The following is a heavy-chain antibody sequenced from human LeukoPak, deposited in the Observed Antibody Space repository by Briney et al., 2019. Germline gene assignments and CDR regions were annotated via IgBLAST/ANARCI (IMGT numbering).Heavy chain of an antibody. V-gene: IGHV3-48*01. Sequence: GGSLRLSCAASGFTFSSYSMNWVRQAPGKGLEWVSYISSSSTIYYADSVKGRFTISRDNAKNSLYLQMNSLRAEDTAVYYCARDPPYYDSSGYYFDAWGSPGYWGQGTLVTVSS. D-gene: IGHD3-22*01. CDR2: ISSSSTI. CDR1: GFTFSSYS. CDR3: ARDPPYYDSSGYYFDAWGSPGY. J-gene: IGHJ4*02.